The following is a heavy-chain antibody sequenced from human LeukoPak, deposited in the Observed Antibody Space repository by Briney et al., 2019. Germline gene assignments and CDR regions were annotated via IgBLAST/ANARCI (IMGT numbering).Heavy chain of an antibody. CDR1: GFTFSNYW. CDR3: AAGIRSGGY. V-gene: IGHV3-7*02. J-gene: IGHJ4*02. Sequence: PGGSLRLSCAASGFTFSNYWMSWVRQAPGKGLERVANIKHDGSEKYYVDSVKGRFTISRDNAKNSLSLQMNSLRAEDTAVYYCAAGIRSGGYWGQGTLVTVSS. D-gene: IGHD3-16*01. CDR2: IKHDGSEK.